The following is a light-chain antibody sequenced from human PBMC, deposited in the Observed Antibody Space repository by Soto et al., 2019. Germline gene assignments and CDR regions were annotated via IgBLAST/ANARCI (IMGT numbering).Light chain of an antibody. V-gene: IGKV3-15*01. Sequence: EIVMTQSPATLSVSPGERDTISCRASQSVSSNLAWYQQNPGQAPRLLIYAASSRATGIPARFGGSGSGTEFTLTISSLQSEDFAVYYCQQYNNWPWTFGQGTKVDIK. CDR2: AAS. J-gene: IGKJ1*01. CDR1: QSVSSN. CDR3: QQYNNWPWT.